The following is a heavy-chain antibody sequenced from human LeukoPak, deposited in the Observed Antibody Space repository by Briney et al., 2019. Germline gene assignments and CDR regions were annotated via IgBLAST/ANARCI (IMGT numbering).Heavy chain of an antibody. J-gene: IGHJ4*01. CDR3: ATDIRSSPLGF. V-gene: IGHV3-66*01. Sequence: GGSLRLSCAVSGFRVTNDYMNWVRQAPGKGLEWVSIIYAGGSTYYADSVKGRFTISRDSSNNTLSLQMSNLRADDSGLYYCATDIRSSPLGFWGHGTLVTVSS. CDR2: IYAGGST. D-gene: IGHD3-9*01. CDR1: GFRVTNDY.